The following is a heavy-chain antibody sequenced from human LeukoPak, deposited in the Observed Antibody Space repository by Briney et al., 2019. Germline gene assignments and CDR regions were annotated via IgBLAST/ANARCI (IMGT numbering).Heavy chain of an antibody. J-gene: IGHJ4*02. Sequence: GGSLRLSCAASGFTFSTYWMGWVRRAPGKGLEWVAKIKPDGSEKDHVDSVKGRFTISRDNAKNSLYLKLNSLRAEDTAVYYCARSRFYFDYWGPGTLVTVSS. CDR2: IKPDGSEK. CDR1: GFTFSTYW. V-gene: IGHV3-7*01. CDR3: ARSRFYFDY.